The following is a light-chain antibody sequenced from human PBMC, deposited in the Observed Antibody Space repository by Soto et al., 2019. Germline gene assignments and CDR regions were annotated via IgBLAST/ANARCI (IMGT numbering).Light chain of an antibody. Sequence: ENVLTQSPGTLSLSPGERATLSCRASQSVISSYLAWYQQKPGQAPSLLVYATSSRAAGIPDRFSGSGSGTDFTLTISRLEPEDFAVYYWQQYDSSHLTFGGGTKVEIK. CDR1: QSVISSY. V-gene: IGKV3-20*01. CDR2: ATS. CDR3: QQYDSSHLT. J-gene: IGKJ4*01.